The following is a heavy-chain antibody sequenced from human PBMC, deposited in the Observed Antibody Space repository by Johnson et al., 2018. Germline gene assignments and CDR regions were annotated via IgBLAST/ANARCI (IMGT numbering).Heavy chain of an antibody. CDR1: GVTFSSFW. CDR2: ISSDGSST. J-gene: IGHJ1*01. V-gene: IGHV3-74*01. D-gene: IGHD6-25*01. Sequence: EVRLVEAGGGLVQPGGSRRLCCAASGVTFSSFWMHWVRQAPGKGLVWVSRISSDGSSTNYADSVKGRFTISRDNAKNTLHLQVNSLRAEDTAVYYCAREDVSGGRYFQHWGQGTLVTVSS. CDR3: AREDVSGGRYFQH.